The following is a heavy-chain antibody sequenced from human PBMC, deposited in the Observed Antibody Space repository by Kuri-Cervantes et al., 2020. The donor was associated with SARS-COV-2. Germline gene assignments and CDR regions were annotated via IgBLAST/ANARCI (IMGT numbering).Heavy chain of an antibody. CDR3: ATTYAYCGGDCSTFGY. D-gene: IGHD2-21*01. CDR2: INPSGGST. V-gene: IGHV1-46*01. J-gene: IGHJ4*02. CDR1: GYTFTSYY. Sequence: ASVKVSCKASGYTFTSYYMHWVRQAPGQGLEWMGIINPSGGSTSYAQKFQGRVTMTRDTSTDTAYMELSSLRSEDTAVYYCATTYAYCGGDCSTFGYWGQGTLVTVSS.